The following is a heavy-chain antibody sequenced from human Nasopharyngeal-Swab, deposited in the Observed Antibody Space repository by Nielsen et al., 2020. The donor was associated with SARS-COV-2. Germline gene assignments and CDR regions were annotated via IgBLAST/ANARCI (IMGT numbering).Heavy chain of an antibody. CDR2: IYPGDSDT. D-gene: IGHD2-2*01. J-gene: IGHJ4*02. Sequence: VRQMHGKGLERMGVIYPGDSDTRYSPSFQGQVTISADKSISTAYLQWSSLKASDTAMYYCARQGDIVVVPAASALDYWGQGTLVTVSS. CDR3: ARQGDIVVVPAASALDY. V-gene: IGHV5-51*01.